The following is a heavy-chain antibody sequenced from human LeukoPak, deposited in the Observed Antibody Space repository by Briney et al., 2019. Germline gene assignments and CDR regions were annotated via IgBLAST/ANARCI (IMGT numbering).Heavy chain of an antibody. J-gene: IGHJ4*02. D-gene: IGHD3-10*01. CDR1: GFTFSDYY. V-gene: IGHV3-11*04. Sequence: GGSLRLPCAASGFTFSDYYMSWIRQAPGKGLEWVSYISSSGSPIYYADSVKGRFTISWDNAKNSLYLQMNSLRAEDTAVYYCARAWRGMVRTLDYWGQGTLVTVSS. CDR3: ARAWRGMVRTLDY. CDR2: ISSSGSPI.